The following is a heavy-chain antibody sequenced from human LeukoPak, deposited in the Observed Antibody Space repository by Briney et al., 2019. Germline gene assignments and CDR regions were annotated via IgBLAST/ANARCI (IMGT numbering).Heavy chain of an antibody. CDR1: GYSFTSYW. V-gene: IGHV5-51*01. Sequence: GESLKISCKGSGYSFTSYWIGWVRQMPGKGLEWMGIIYPGDSDTRYSPSFQGQVTISADKSISTAYLQWSSLKASDTAMYYCARFFDYYGSGSPQGGFDYRGQGTLVTVSS. CDR2: IYPGDSDT. D-gene: IGHD3-10*01. J-gene: IGHJ4*02. CDR3: ARFFDYYGSGSPQGGFDY.